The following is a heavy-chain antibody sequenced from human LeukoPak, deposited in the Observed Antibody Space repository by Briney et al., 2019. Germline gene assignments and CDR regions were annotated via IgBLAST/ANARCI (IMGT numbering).Heavy chain of an antibody. V-gene: IGHV3-9*01. D-gene: IGHD1-26*01. CDR2: ISWNSGSI. CDR3: AKDDSGSYYPYYYYMDV. J-gene: IGHJ6*03. CDR1: GFTFDDHA. Sequence: GGSLRLSCAASGFTFDDHAMHWVRQVPGKGLEWVSGISWNSGSIGYTDSVKGRFTISRDNSKNTLYLQMNSLRAEDTAVYYCAKDDSGSYYPYYYYMDVWGKGTTVTISS.